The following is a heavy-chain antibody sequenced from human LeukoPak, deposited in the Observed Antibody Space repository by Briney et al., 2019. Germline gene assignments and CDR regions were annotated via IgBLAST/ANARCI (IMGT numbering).Heavy chain of an antibody. CDR1: GGSINSGDYY. V-gene: IGHV4-30-4*01. CDR3: ARAIVVVITNWFDP. D-gene: IGHD3-22*01. Sequence: PSQTLSLTCTVSGGSINSGDYYWSWIRQPPGKGLEWIGYIYYSGSTYYNPSLKSRVTISVDTSKNQFSLKLSSVTAADTAAYYCARAIVVVITNWFDPWGQVTLVTVSS. J-gene: IGHJ5*02. CDR2: IYYSGST.